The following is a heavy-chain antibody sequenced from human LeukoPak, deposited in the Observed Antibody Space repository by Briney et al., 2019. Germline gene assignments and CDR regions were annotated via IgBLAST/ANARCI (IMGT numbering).Heavy chain of an antibody. Sequence: GGSLGLSCAASGFSFSDYHMSWIRQAPGKGLEWVSYITSSGSTSYYADSVKGRFTISRDNAKKTVNLQMNSLRAEDTAIYYCARGHFGLDVWGQGTTVTVSS. CDR3: ARGHFGLDV. CDR1: GFSFSDYH. V-gene: IGHV3-11*01. J-gene: IGHJ6*02. CDR2: ITSSGSTS.